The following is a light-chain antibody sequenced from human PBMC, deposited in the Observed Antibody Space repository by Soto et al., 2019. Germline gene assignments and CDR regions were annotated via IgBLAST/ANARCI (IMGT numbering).Light chain of an antibody. V-gene: IGKV3-15*01. CDR1: ETVATN. CDR2: GAS. CDR3: QQYFEWPPMT. Sequence: VMTQSPATLSVSPGERATLSCWASETVATNLAWYQQKPGQAPRLLISGASTRAAGISDRFRGSGSGTEFTLTIISLRSEDSAIYYCQQYFEWPPMTFGQGTKV. J-gene: IGKJ1*01.